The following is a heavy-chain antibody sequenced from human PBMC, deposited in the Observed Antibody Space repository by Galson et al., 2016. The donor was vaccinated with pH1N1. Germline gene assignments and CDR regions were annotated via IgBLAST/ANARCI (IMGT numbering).Heavy chain of an antibody. J-gene: IGHJ4*02. V-gene: IGHV3-9*01. Sequence: SLRLSCAASGFAFDDFAMHWVRHVPGKGLEWVSGISWNSNSIGYADSVTGRFTISRDSAKKSLFLQMNSLRVEDTALYYCAKGAGRYYFGSGSFNYWGQGTQVTVSS. CDR2: ISWNSNSI. CDR3: AKGAGRYYFGSGSFNY. CDR1: GFAFDDFA. D-gene: IGHD3-10*01.